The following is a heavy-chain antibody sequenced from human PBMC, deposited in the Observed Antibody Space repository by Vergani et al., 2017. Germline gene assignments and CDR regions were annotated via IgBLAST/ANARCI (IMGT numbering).Heavy chain of an antibody. CDR2: IDPSDSYT. V-gene: IGHV5-10-1*03. CDR3: ARHGGGYYGMDV. D-gene: IGHD2-15*01. J-gene: IGHJ6*02. Sequence: EVQLVQSGAEVKKPGESLRISCKGSGYSYWISWVRQMPGKGLEWMGRIDPSDSYTNYSPSFQGHVTISADKSISTAYLQGSSLKASDTAMYYCARHGGGYYGMDVWGQGTTVTVSS. CDR1: GYSYW.